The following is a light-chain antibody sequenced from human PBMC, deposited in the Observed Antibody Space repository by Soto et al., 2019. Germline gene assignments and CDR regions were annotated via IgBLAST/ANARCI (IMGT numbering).Light chain of an antibody. CDR1: SSDVGGYNY. Sequence: QSALTQPASVSGSPGQSITISCTGTSSDVGGYNYVSWYQQHPGKAPKLMIYDVSNRPSGVSNRFSGSKSGNTASLTISGLQAEDEADYYCSSYTSSSTFGVFSGGTKLTVL. CDR3: SSYTSSSTFGV. CDR2: DVS. V-gene: IGLV2-14*01. J-gene: IGLJ2*01.